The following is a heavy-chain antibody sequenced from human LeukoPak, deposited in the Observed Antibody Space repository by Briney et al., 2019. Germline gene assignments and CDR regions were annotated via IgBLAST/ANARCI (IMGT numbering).Heavy chain of an antibody. CDR3: ARGAAAGTTDY. CDR1: GFTFSSYD. J-gene: IGHJ4*02. D-gene: IGHD6-13*01. V-gene: IGHV3-13*01. CDR2: IGTAGDT. Sequence: GGSLRLSCAASGFTFSSYDMHWVRQATGKGLEWVPAIGTAGDTYYPGSVRGRFTISRENAKNSLYLQMNSLRAGDTAVYYCARGAAAGTTDYWGQGTLVTVSS.